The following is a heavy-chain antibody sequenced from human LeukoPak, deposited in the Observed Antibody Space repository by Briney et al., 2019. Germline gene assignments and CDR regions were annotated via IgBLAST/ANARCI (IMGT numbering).Heavy chain of an antibody. CDR3: AKDRSQQQQIYGMDV. D-gene: IGHD6-13*01. V-gene: IGHV1-69*04. CDR1: GGTLSSYA. Sequence: SVKVSCKASGGTLSSYAISWLRQAPGQGLEWMGRIIPILGIANYAQKFQGRVTITADKSTSTAYMELSSLRSEDTAVYYCAKDRSQQQQIYGMDVWGQGTTVTVSS. J-gene: IGHJ6*02. CDR2: IIPILGIA.